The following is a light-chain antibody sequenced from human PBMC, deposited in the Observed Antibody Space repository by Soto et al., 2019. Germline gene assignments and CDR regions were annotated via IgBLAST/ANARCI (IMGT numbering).Light chain of an antibody. V-gene: IGKV1-12*01. J-gene: IGKJ3*01. CDR1: QGISSW. CDR3: QQANSYPFT. Sequence: DLQMTQSPSPVSASVGDRVTITCPTSQGISSWLAWYQQKPGKAPKLLIYAPSSLQSGVRSRFSGSGSGTDFTLTTSSLQPEDFATYYCQQANSYPFTFGPGTKVYIK. CDR2: APS.